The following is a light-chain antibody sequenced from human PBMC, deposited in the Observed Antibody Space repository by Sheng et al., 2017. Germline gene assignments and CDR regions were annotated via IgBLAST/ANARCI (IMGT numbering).Light chain of an antibody. V-gene: IGKV3-15*01. J-gene: IGKJ2*01. CDR3: QQYNNWPYT. CDR2: GAS. CDR1: QSVSSS. Sequence: EIVMTQSPATLSVSPGERATLSCRASQSVSSSLAWHQQKPGQAPRLLIYGASTRATGIPARFSGSGSGTEFTLTISSLQSEDFAVYYCQQYNNWPYTFGPGTNLGDQT.